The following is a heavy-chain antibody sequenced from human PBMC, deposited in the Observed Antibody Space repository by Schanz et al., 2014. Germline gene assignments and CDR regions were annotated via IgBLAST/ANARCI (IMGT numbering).Heavy chain of an antibody. CDR2: ITYNGGTI. Sequence: EVQLVESGGGLVQPGGSLRLSCTASGFTFSSYSMNWVRQAPGKGLEWISYITYNGGTIYYADSVKGRFTISRDNAKNSLYLEMNSLRAEDTAVYYCAKSLESCPGGRCSRGYFDYWGQGTLVTVSS. V-gene: IGHV3-48*01. CDR1: GFTFSSYS. D-gene: IGHD2-8*02. J-gene: IGHJ4*02. CDR3: AKSLESCPGGRCSRGYFDY.